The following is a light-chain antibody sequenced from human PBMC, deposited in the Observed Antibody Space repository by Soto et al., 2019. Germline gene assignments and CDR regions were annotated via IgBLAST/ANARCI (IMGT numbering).Light chain of an antibody. V-gene: IGKV3-20*01. Sequence: EIVLTQSPGTLSLSPGERATLSCRASQSVSSNYLAWYQQKLGQAPRLLIYGASSRATGIPDRFSGSGSGTDVTLTISSLEPEDFAVYYCQQYGGSPLVTFGGGTKVEIK. CDR2: GAS. CDR1: QSVSSNY. CDR3: QQYGGSPLVT. J-gene: IGKJ4*01.